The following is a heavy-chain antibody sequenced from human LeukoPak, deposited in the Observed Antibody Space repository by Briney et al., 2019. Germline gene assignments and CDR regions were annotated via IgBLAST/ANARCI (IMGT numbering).Heavy chain of an antibody. V-gene: IGHV3-7*01. CDR1: GITFSNYW. D-gene: IGHD3-10*01. CDR2: INRDASEK. Sequence: GGSLRLSYEASGITFSNYWMSWVRQAPGKGLDWVASINRDASEKYYLDSVKGRFTISRENAENSLYLQMNSLRVEDTAVYHCASHPGRSAPVCWGQGTLVTVSS. J-gene: IGHJ4*02. CDR3: ASHPGRSAPVC.